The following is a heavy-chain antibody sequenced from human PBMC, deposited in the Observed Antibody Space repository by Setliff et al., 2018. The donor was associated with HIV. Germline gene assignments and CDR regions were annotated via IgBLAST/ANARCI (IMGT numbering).Heavy chain of an antibody. V-gene: IGHV3-74*01. CDR1: GFTFSSYW. CDR2: MNTDGSST. D-gene: IGHD3-22*01. J-gene: IGHJ4*02. Sequence: GASLKISCAASGFTFSSYWMHWVRQAPGKGLVWVFGMNTDGSSTRYADSVKGRFTISRDNAKNMLYLQMNSLSADDTAVYYCVRGSGYYYFDNWGQGALVTVSS. CDR3: VRGSGYYYFDN.